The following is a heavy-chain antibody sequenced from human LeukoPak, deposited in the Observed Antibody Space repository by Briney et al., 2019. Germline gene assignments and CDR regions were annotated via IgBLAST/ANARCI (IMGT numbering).Heavy chain of an antibody. J-gene: IGHJ3*02. CDR1: GFTFSSYS. Sequence: GGSLRLSCAASGFTFSSYSMNWVRQAPGKGLEWVSSISSSSRHIYYADSVKGRFTISRDNAKNSLYLQMNSLRAEDTAVYYCARDFPRDNDAFDIWGQGTMVTVSS. V-gene: IGHV3-21*01. CDR2: ISSSSRHI. CDR3: ARDFPRDNDAFDI.